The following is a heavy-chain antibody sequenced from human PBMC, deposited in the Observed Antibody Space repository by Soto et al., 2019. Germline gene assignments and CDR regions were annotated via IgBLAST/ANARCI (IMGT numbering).Heavy chain of an antibody. D-gene: IGHD3-22*01. Sequence: QVQLVQSGAEVKKPGSSVKVSCKASGGTFNSYVINWVRQAPGQGLEWMGGIIPCCGTAEYAQKFQGRFTITADEAASTAYMELSSLKPGDTAVYYCAGTHFDTSGYYPSALEYWGQGTQVSVSS. CDR2: IIPCCGTA. CDR3: AGTHFDTSGYYPSALEY. CDR1: GGTFNSYV. V-gene: IGHV1-69*01. J-gene: IGHJ4*02.